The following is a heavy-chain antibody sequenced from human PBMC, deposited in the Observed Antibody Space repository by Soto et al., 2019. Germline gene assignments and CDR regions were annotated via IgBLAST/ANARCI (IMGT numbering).Heavy chain of an antibody. CDR3: ARGPHMVRGAHDAFDI. V-gene: IGHV4-39*01. Sequence: PSETLSLTCTVSGDSISTNSYSWGWIRQPPGQGLEWIGLFYYSGSTHYNPSLKSRLTVSVDTSKNQFSLKLSSVTAADTAVYYCARGPHMVRGAHDAFDIWGQGTMVTVSS. J-gene: IGHJ3*02. CDR2: FYYSGST. D-gene: IGHD3-10*01. CDR1: GDSISTNSYS.